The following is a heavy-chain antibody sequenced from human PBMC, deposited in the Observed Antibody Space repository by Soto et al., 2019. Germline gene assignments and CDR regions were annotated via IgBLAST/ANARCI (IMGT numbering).Heavy chain of an antibody. D-gene: IGHD6-13*01. CDR1: GGSISSYY. CDR2: IYYSGST. V-gene: IGHV4-59*01. CDR3: ARAGSSWEYYFDY. Sequence: SETLSLTCTVSGGSISSYYWSWIRQPPGKGLEWIGYIYYSGSTNYNPSLKSRVTISVDTSKNQFSLKLSSVTAADTAVYYCARAGSSWEYYFDYWGQGTLVTVSS. J-gene: IGHJ4*02.